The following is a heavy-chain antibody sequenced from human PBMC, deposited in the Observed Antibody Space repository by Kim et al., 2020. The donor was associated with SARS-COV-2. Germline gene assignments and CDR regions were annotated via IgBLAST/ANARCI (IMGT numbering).Heavy chain of an antibody. J-gene: IGHJ4*02. D-gene: IGHD4-17*01. V-gene: IGHV4-39*01. CDR3: ARGLGYGDYVFSGPYYFDY. CDR2: IYYSGST. CDR1: GGSISSSSYY. Sequence: SETLSLTCTVSGGSISSSSYYWGWIRQPPGKGLEWIGSIYYSGSTYYNPSLKSRVTISVDTSKNQFSLKLSSVTAADTAVYYCARGLGYGDYVFSGPYYFDYWGQGTLVTVSS.